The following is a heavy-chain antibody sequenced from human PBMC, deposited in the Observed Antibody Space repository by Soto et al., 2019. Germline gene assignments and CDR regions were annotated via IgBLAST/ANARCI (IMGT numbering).Heavy chain of an antibody. J-gene: IGHJ4*02. Sequence: PSETLSLTCAVYGGSFSGYYWSWIRQPPGKGLEWIGEINHSGSTNYNPSLKSRVTISVDTSKNQFSLKLSSVTAADTAVYYCARGSRSYDFWSGYYPGFDYWGQGTLVTVSS. CDR3: ARGSRSYDFWSGYYPGFDY. V-gene: IGHV4-34*01. D-gene: IGHD3-3*01. CDR2: INHSGST. CDR1: GGSFSGYY.